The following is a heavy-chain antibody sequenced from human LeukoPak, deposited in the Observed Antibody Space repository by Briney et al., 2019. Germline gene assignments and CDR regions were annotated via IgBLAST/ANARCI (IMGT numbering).Heavy chain of an antibody. J-gene: IGHJ4*02. CDR1: GFTFSSYA. D-gene: IGHD7-27*01. Sequence: GGSLRLSCAASGFTFSSYAMHWVRQAPGKGLEWVAVISYDGSNKYYADSVKGRFTISRDNSKNTLYLQMNSLRAEDTAVYYCARGYLGRPPRGYWGQGTLVTVSS. CDR2: ISYDGSNK. V-gene: IGHV3-30-3*01. CDR3: ARGYLGRPPRGY.